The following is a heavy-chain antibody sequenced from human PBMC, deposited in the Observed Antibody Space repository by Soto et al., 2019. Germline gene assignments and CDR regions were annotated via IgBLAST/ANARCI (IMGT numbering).Heavy chain of an antibody. CDR2: INHSGST. D-gene: IGHD2-15*01. CDR3: ASQSLVAAIFDY. CDR1: GGSFSDYY. V-gene: IGHV4-34*01. Sequence: SETLSLTCAVYGGSFSDYYCSWIRQPPGKGLEWIGEINHSGSTNYNPSLKSRVAISVDTSKNQFSLRLSSVTAADTAVYYCASQSLVAAIFDYWGRGTLVTVSS. J-gene: IGHJ4*02.